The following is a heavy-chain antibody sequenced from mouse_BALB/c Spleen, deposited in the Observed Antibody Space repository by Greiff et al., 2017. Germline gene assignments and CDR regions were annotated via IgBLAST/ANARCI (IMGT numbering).Heavy chain of an antibody. CDR1: GFTFSSFG. V-gene: IGHV5-17*02. CDR2: ISSGSSTI. D-gene: IGHD4-1*01. CDR3: ARRGTGTGEFAY. Sequence: EVMLVESGGGLVQPGGSRKLSCAASGFTFSSFGMHWVRQAPEKGLEWVAYISSGSSTIYYADTVKGRFTISRDNPKNTLFLQMTSLRSEDTAMYYCARRGTGTGEFAYWGQGTTLTVSS. J-gene: IGHJ2*01.